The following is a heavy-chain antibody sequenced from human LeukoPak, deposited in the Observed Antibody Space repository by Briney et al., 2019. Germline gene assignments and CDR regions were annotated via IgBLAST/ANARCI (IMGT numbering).Heavy chain of an antibody. CDR3: ARPVRCSATTCTGPFDY. J-gene: IGHJ4*02. V-gene: IGHV4-34*01. Sequence: SETLSLTCAVYGGSFSGYYWSWIRQPPGKGLEWIGEINHSGSTNYNPSLKSRLTISVDTSKNQFSLNLSSLTAADTAVYYCARPVRCSATTCTGPFDYWGQGTLVTVSS. CDR2: INHSGST. CDR1: GGSFSGYY. D-gene: IGHD6-19*01.